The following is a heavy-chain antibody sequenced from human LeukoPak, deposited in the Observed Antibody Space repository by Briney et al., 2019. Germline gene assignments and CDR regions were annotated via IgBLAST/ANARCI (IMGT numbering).Heavy chain of an antibody. Sequence: ASVKVSCKAASYTFTSYGISWVRQAPGQGLEWMGWISAYNGNTNYAQKLQGRVTMTTDTSTSTAYMELNRLTSDDTAIYYCASIAARRDLRPPVPWGQGTLVTVSS. J-gene: IGHJ5*02. CDR3: ASIAARRDLRPPVP. CDR2: ISAYNGNT. CDR1: SYTFTSYG. D-gene: IGHD6-6*01. V-gene: IGHV1-18*01.